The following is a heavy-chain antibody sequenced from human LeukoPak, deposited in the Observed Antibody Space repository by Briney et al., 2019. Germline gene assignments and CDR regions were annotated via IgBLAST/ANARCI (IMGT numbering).Heavy chain of an antibody. CDR1: GFTFSSYS. CDR2: ISSSSSYI. V-gene: IGHV3-21*01. D-gene: IGHD6-19*01. CDR3: ARDRKGRWLVRAIGGTPDY. Sequence: GGSLRLSCAASGFTFSSYSMNWVRQAPGKGLEWVSSISSSSSYIYYADSVKGRFTISRDNAKNSLYLQMNSLRAEDTAVYYCARDRKGRWLVRAIGGTPDYWGQGTLVTVSS. J-gene: IGHJ4*02.